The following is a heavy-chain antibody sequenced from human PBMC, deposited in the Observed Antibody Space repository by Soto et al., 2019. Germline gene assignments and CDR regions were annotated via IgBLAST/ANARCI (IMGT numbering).Heavy chain of an antibody. V-gene: IGHV1-69*13. Sequence: SVKVSCKASGGTFNNCAISWVRQAPGQGLEWMGGIIPMFGTANYAQKFQGRVTITADESTSTAYMELRSLRSEDTAVYYCARGVHYDTSGYYYFYWGQGTLVTV. CDR1: GGTFNNCA. J-gene: IGHJ4*02. CDR3: ARGVHYDTSGYYYFY. D-gene: IGHD3-22*01. CDR2: IIPMFGTA.